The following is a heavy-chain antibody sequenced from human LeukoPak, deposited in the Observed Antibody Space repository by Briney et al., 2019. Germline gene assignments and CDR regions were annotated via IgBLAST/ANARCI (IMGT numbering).Heavy chain of an antibody. CDR1: GYTFTSYG. J-gene: IGHJ4*02. CDR2: ISAYNGNT. V-gene: IGHV1-18*01. CDR3: ARISDYGDYFDC. D-gene: IGHD4-17*01. Sequence: ASVKVSCKATGYTFTSYGINWVRQAPGQGLEWMGWISAYNGNTNYAQKLQGRVTMTTDTSTNTAYMELRSLRSDDTAVYYCARISDYGDYFDCWGQGTLVTVSS.